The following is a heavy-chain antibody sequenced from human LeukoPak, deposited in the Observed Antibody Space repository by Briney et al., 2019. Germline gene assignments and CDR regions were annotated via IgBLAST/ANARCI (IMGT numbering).Heavy chain of an antibody. Sequence: SVKVSCKASGGTFSSYAISWVRQAPGQGLEWMGRIIPILGIANYAQKFQGRVTITADKSTSTAYMELSSLRSEDTAVYYCARAVREDGGTYYYYGMDVRGQGTTVTVSS. J-gene: IGHJ6*02. CDR1: GGTFSSYA. V-gene: IGHV1-69*04. CDR3: ARAVREDGGTYYYYGMDV. CDR2: IIPILGIA. D-gene: IGHD4-23*01.